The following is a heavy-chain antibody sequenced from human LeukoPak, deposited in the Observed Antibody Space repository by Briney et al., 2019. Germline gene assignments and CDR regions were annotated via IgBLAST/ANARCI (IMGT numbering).Heavy chain of an antibody. Sequence: AGGSLRLTCAASGCTFSSYCMSWIRQAPGKGLEWVSGINWNGGSTGYADSVKGRFTISRDNAKNSLYLQMNSLRTEVRASSHCAIVGTSSALGTWGQGTMVTVSS. CDR1: GCTFSSYC. J-gene: IGHJ3*01. CDR2: INWNGGST. V-gene: IGHV3-20*01. D-gene: IGHD6-13*01. CDR3: AIVGTSSALGT.